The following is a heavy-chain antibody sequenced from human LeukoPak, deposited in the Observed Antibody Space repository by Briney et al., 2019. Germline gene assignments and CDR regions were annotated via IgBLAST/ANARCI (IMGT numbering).Heavy chain of an antibody. J-gene: IGHJ4*02. V-gene: IGHV4-59*01. CDR3: ARDSAVRGVVTLDY. CDR1: GGSISTYY. Sequence: SETLSLTCSVSGGSISTYYWTWIRQPPGKGLEWIGYIYYSGSTNYNPSLKSRVTISLDTSKNEFSLNLSSVTAADTAVYYCARDSAVRGVVTLDYWGQGTLVTVSS. D-gene: IGHD3-10*01. CDR2: IYYSGST.